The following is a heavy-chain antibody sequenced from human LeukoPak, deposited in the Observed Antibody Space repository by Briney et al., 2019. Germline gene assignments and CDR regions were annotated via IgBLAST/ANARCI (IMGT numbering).Heavy chain of an antibody. CDR3: ASATYCTGDCYAFFDY. Sequence: GGSLRLSCAASGFTVSSKYMSWVRQAPGKGLEWVSVIYSGGSTWYADSVKSRFTNSRDNCKNTVYLQMNSPRPEDTAMYYCASATYCTGDCYAFFDYWGQGALVTVSS. CDR2: IYSGGST. CDR1: GFTVSSKY. V-gene: IGHV3-66*02. D-gene: IGHD2-21*02. J-gene: IGHJ4*02.